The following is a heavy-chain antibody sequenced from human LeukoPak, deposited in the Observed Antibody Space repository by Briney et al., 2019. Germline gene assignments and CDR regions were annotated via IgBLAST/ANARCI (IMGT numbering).Heavy chain of an antibody. V-gene: IGHV1-18*01. CDR1: GYTFTSYD. D-gene: IGHD2-15*01. CDR2: ISAYNGDT. CDR3: ARDVYCSGGNCYYYFDY. J-gene: IGHJ4*02. Sequence: ASVKVSCKASGYTFTSYDIAWVRQAPGQGLEWMAWISAYNGDTNYAQKLQGRVTMTTDTSTSTAYMELTSLNSDDTAVYYCARDVYCSGGNCYYYFDYWDQGTLVTVSS.